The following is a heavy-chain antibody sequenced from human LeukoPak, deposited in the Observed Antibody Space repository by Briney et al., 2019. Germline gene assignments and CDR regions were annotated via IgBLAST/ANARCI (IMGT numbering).Heavy chain of an antibody. CDR2: ISSSSSYI. V-gene: IGHV3-21*01. D-gene: IGHD1-26*01. Sequence: GGSLRLSCAASGFIFSSYSMNWVRQAPGKGLEWVSSISSSSSYIYYADSVKGRFTISRDNAKNSLYLQMNSLRAEDTAVYYCARAGELHPADFDYWGQGTLVTVSS. CDR3: ARAGELHPADFDY. CDR1: GFIFSSYS. J-gene: IGHJ4*02.